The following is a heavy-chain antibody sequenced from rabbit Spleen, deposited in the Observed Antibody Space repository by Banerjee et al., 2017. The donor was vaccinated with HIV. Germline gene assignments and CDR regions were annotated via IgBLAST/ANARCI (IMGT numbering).Heavy chain of an antibody. CDR1: GFSFSSGYW. J-gene: IGHJ2*01. CDR2: IYSGVSDST. V-gene: IGHV1S45*01. Sequence: QEQLEESGGGLFQPGGSLALTCTASGFSFSSGYWICWVRQAPGKGLEWIACIYSGVSDSTYYASWAKGRFTISKTSSTVDLKMTSLTAADTATYFCTRNIPGSLYYADIWGPGTLVTVS. CDR3: TRNIPGSLYYADI. D-gene: IGHD8-1*01.